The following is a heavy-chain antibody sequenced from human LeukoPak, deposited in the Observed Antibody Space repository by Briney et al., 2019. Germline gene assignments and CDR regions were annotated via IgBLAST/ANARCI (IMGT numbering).Heavy chain of an antibody. J-gene: IGHJ4*02. CDR1: GFTFSSYG. V-gene: IGHV3-30*18. Sequence: GGSLRLSCAASGFTFSSYGMHWVRQAPDKGLEWVAVISYEGNNKYYADSVKGRFPISRDNSKNTLYLQMDNLRAEDTAVYYCAKYQRQWLPKGGFDYWGQGTLVTVSS. D-gene: IGHD6-19*01. CDR2: ISYEGNNK. CDR3: AKYQRQWLPKGGFDY.